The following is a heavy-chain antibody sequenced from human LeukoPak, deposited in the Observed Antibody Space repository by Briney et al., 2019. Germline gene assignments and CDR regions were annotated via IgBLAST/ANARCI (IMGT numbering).Heavy chain of an antibody. J-gene: IGHJ5*02. CDR1: GGSISSYY. Sequence: SETLSLTCTVSGGSISSYYWSWIRQPPGKGLEWIRYIYYSGSTNYNPSLKSRVTISVDTSKNQFSLKLSSVTAAGTAVYYCARDTPGRIAAAGTGGWFDPWGQGTLVTVSS. CDR2: IYYSGST. D-gene: IGHD6-13*01. V-gene: IGHV4-59*01. CDR3: ARDTPGRIAAAGTGGWFDP.